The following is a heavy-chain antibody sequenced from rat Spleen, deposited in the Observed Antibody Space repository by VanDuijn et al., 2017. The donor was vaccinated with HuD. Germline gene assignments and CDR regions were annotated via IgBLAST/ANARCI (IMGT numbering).Heavy chain of an antibody. J-gene: IGHJ2*01. Sequence: EVQLVESGGGLVQPGRSLKLSCVASGITFNNFWMSWIRQAPGKGLEWVASISNTGGSIYYPDSVKGRFTISRHNTQNTLYLQMDSLRSEDTATYYCARGYNYYFDYWGQGVMVTVS. CDR1: GITFNNFW. CDR3: ARGYNYYFDY. D-gene: IGHD1-4*01. CDR2: ISNTGGSI. V-gene: IGHV5-31*01.